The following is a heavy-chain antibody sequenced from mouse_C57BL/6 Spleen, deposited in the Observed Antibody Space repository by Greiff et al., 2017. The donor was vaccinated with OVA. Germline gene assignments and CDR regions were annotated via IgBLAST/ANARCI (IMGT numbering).Heavy chain of an antibody. J-gene: IGHJ2*01. V-gene: IGHV1-50*01. CDR3: ARPLHYYGSSYGDFDG. D-gene: IGHD1-1*01. Sequence: QVQLQQPGAELVKPGASVKLSCKASGYTFTSYWMQWVKQRPGQGLEWIGEIDPSDSYTNYNQKFKGKATLTVATSSSTAYMQLSSLTSEDSAVYYCARPLHYYGSSYGDFDGWGKGTTLSVSS. CDR2: IDPSDSYT. CDR1: GYTFTSYW.